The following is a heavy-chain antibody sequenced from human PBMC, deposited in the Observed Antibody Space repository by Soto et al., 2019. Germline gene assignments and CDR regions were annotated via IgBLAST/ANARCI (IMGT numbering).Heavy chain of an antibody. J-gene: IGHJ4*02. CDR1: GFIFSNYA. V-gene: IGHV3-64D*08. Sequence: GGSLRLSCSASGFIFSNYAIHWVRQAPGKGLEYISGVSSNGRNTNHAASVKGRFTISRDNSKNTLYLQMSSLRVEDTGIYYCVKDFYTSIGTETFDYWGQGTLVTVSS. D-gene: IGHD1-1*01. CDR3: VKDFYTSIGTETFDY. CDR2: VSSNGRNT.